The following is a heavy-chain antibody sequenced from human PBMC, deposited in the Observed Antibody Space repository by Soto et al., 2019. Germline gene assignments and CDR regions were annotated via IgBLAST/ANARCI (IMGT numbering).Heavy chain of an antibody. V-gene: IGHV4-61*01. J-gene: IGHJ6*02. CDR2: FYDSGST. D-gene: IGHD5-12*01. Sequence: TLSLTCTVSGGSVSSGSFYWSWIRRPPGKGLEWIGYFYDSGSTNYNPSLRSRVTMSVDTSKNQFSLKLSSVTAADTAVYYCAASAPPATNYYYAMDVWGQGTTVTVSS. CDR3: AASAPPATNYYYAMDV. CDR1: GGSVSSGSFY.